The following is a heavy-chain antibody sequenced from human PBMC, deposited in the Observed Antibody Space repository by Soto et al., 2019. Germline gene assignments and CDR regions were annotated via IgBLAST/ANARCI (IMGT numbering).Heavy chain of an antibody. CDR3: ARGRAAAGGWFDP. V-gene: IGHV4-34*01. J-gene: IGHJ5*02. D-gene: IGHD6-13*01. CDR2: INHSGST. Sequence: QVQLQQWGAGLLKPSETLSLTCAVYGGSFSGYYWSWIRQPPGKGLEWIGAINHSGSTNYNPSRKSRITISVDTSKNHFALKPSSVTATDTDVYYCARGRAAAGGWFDPWGQGTLVTVSS. CDR1: GGSFSGYY.